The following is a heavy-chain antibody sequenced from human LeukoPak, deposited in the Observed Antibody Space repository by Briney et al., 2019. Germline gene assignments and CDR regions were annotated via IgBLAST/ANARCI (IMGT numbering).Heavy chain of an antibody. CDR1: GYTFTGYY. CDR3: ARARTTVSNDFQH. V-gene: IGHV1-2*06. J-gene: IGHJ1*01. D-gene: IGHD4-17*01. Sequence: ASVKVSCKTSGYTFTGYYMHWVRQAPGQGLEWMGRINPSSGGTNYAQKFQGRVTMTRDTSVSTAYMELSRLTSDDTAVYYCARARTTVSNDFQHWGQGTLVTVSS. CDR2: INPSSGGT.